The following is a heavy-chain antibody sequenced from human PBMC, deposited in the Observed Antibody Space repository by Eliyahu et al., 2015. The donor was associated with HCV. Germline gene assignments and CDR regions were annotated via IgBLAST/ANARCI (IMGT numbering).Heavy chain of an antibody. V-gene: IGHV1-24*01. CDR1: GYTLTELS. CDR2: FDPEDGET. J-gene: IGHJ3*02. D-gene: IGHD3-16*02. Sequence: QVQLVQSGAEVKKPGASVKVSCKVSGYTLTELSMHWVRQAPGKGLEWMGGFDPEDGETIYAQKFQGRVTMTEDTSTDTAYMELSSLRSEDTAVYYCATAPKPYDYVWGSYRHDAFDIWGQGTMVTVSS. CDR3: ATAPKPYDYVWGSYRHDAFDI.